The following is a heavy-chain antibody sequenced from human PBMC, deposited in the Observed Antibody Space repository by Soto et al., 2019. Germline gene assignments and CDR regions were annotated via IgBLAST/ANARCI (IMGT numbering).Heavy chain of an antibody. D-gene: IGHD6-19*01. J-gene: IGHJ4*02. Sequence: SETLSLTCTVSGGSISSGDYYWSWIRQPPGKGLEWIGYIYYSGSTYYNPSLKSRVTISLDTSKNQFSLKLSSVTAADTAVYYCARVGSRIAVQPFDYWGQGTLVTVSS. V-gene: IGHV4-30-4*01. CDR3: ARVGSRIAVQPFDY. CDR2: IYYSGST. CDR1: GGSISSGDYY.